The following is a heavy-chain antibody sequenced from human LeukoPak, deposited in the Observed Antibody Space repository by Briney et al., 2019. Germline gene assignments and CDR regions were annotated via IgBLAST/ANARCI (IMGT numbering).Heavy chain of an antibody. J-gene: IGHJ4*02. D-gene: IGHD2-15*01. Sequence: ASVKVSCKASGYTFISYDINWVRQATGQGLEWMGWMNPNSGNTGYAQKFQGRVTVTRNTSISTAYMELSSLRSEDTAVYYCARAGGYCGRISCPYYFDYWGQGSLVAVSS. CDR3: ARAGGYCGRISCPYYFDY. CDR2: MNPNSGNT. V-gene: IGHV1-8*01. CDR1: GYTFISYD.